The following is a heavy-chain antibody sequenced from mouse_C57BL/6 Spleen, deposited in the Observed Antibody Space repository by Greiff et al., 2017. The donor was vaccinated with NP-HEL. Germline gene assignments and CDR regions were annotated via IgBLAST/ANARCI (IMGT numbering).Heavy chain of an antibody. V-gene: IGHV10-3*01. J-gene: IGHJ4*01. Sequence: EVKLVESGGGLVQPKGSLKLSCAASGFTFNTYAMHWVRQAPGQGLEWVARIRSKSSNYATYYADSVKDRFTISRDNSQSILYMQMSNLKTEDTAMYYCVRDSRDNYAMDYWGQGTSVTVSS. CDR2: IRSKSSNYAT. CDR3: VRDSRDNYAMDY. CDR1: GFTFNTYA.